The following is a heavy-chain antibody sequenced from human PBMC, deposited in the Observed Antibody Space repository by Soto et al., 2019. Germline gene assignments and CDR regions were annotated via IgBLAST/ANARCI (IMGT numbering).Heavy chain of an antibody. V-gene: IGHV1-69*13. CDR2: IIPIFGTA. CDR3: ARPGGYDSSGYFPFDY. J-gene: IGHJ4*02. CDR1: GGTFSSYA. D-gene: IGHD3-22*01. Sequence: SVKVSCKASGGTFSSYAISWVRQAPGQGLEWMGGIIPIFGTANYAQKFQGRVTITADESTSTAYMELSSLGSEDTAVYYCARPGGYDSSGYFPFDYWGQGTLVTVSS.